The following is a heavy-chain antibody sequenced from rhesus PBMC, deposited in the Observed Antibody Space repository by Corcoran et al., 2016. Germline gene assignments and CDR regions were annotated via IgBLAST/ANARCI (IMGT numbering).Heavy chain of an antibody. V-gene: IGHV2S2*01. J-gene: IGHJ4*01. D-gene: IGHD2-21*01. CDR1: GFSLSTSGMR. CDR2: IDWDDDK. Sequence: QVTLKESGPALVKPTQTLTLTCTFSGFSLSTSGMRVSWICQPPGKALEWLARIDWDDDKYYSTSLKSRLTISKDTSKNQVVLTMTNMDPVDTATYYCARGGGYCTGSGCYGYYFDYWGQGVLVTVSS. CDR3: ARGGGYCTGSGCYGYYFDY.